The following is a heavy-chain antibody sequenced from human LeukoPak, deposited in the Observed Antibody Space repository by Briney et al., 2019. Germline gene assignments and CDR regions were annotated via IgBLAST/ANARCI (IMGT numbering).Heavy chain of an antibody. J-gene: IGHJ4*02. CDR2: ISDSGGRT. D-gene: IGHD3-22*01. CDR1: GFSFSNYD. Sequence: GGSLRLSCAASGFSFSNYDMDWVRQAPGKGLEWVSTISDSGGRTYYADSVKGRFTVSRDSSKNTLYLQMNSLRADDTAVYYCAKEVTDTGGYYYHYWGQGTLVTVSS. V-gene: IGHV3-23*01. CDR3: AKEVTDTGGYYYHY.